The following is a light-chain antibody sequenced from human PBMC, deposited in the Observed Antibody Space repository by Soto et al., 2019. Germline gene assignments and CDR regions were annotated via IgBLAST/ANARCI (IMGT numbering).Light chain of an antibody. V-gene: IGKV1-5*03. J-gene: IGKJ4*01. CDR1: QSVSTW. CDR3: QQYDRSPVT. Sequence: DSQMTQSPSTLAASVGDRVTITCRASQSVSTWLAWYQQKPGEPPKLLIYKASILQSGVSSRFSGSGSWTDFTLTSSGLQPDDFASYYCQQYDRSPVTFGGGTKVEVK. CDR2: KAS.